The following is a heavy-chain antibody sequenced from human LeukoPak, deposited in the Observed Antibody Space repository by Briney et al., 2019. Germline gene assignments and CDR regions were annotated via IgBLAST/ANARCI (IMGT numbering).Heavy chain of an antibody. CDR2: ISYDGSNK. V-gene: IGHV3-30*03. Sequence: PGGSLRLSCAASGFTFSSYGMHWVRRAPGKELEWVAVISYDGSNKYYADSVKGRFTISRDNSKNTLYLQMNSLRAEDTAVYYCARDVAGGAFDIWGQGTMVTVSS. J-gene: IGHJ3*02. D-gene: IGHD1-14*01. CDR3: ARDVAGGAFDI. CDR1: GFTFSSYG.